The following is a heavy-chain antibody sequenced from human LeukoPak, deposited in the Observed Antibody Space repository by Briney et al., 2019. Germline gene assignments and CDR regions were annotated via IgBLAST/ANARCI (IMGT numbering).Heavy chain of an antibody. CDR2: ISSSSSTI. J-gene: IGHJ4*02. Sequence: GGSLRLSCAASGFTFSSYSMNWVRQAPGKGLEWVSYISSSSSTIYYADSVKGRFTISRDNAKNSLYLQMNTLRDEDTAVYYCARDYDFWSGYYGPFDYWGQGTLVTVSS. V-gene: IGHV3-48*02. CDR1: GFTFSSYS. D-gene: IGHD3-3*01. CDR3: ARDYDFWSGYYGPFDY.